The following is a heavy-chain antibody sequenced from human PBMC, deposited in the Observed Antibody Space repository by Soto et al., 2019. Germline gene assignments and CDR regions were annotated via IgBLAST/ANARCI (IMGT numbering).Heavy chain of an antibody. D-gene: IGHD3-10*01. CDR1: GGSISSSSYH. J-gene: IGHJ4*02. CDR3: ARFHGAGRVDY. V-gene: IGHV4-39*01. CDR2: SHYSGSA. Sequence: PSETLSLTCTVSGGSISSSSYHWGWIRQPPGKGLEWIGNSHYSGSAYYNPSLKSRVTISVDTSKNQFSLKLSSVTAADTAVYYCARFHGAGRVDYWGQGTLVTVSS.